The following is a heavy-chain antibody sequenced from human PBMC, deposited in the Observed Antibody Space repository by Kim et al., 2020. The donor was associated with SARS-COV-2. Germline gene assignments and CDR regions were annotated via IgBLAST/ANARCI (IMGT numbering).Heavy chain of an antibody. CDR1: GVSFTEND. Sequence: GGSLRLSCVTSGVSFTENDMSWVRQAPGKGLEWVATILRSGGNTYYADSVKGRFTISRDTSRSILYLQMNSLTADDTALYYCEGGGPSLGSWGPGTQVTVSS. D-gene: IGHD3-16*01. CDR2: ILRSGGNT. CDR3: EGGGPSLGS. J-gene: IGHJ4*02. V-gene: IGHV3-23*01.